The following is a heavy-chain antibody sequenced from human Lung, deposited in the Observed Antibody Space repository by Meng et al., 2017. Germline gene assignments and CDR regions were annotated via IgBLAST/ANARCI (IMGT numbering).Heavy chain of an antibody. CDR1: GGSFSDYY. V-gene: IGHV4-34*01. Sequence: QVQLPQWGAGLLKPSETLSLNCVVSGGSFSDYYWSWIRQPPGKGLEWIGDSNHSGSTNYNPSLESRATISVDTTQNNLSLKLSSVTAADSAVYYCARGPTTMAHDFDYWGQGTLVTVSS. D-gene: IGHD4-11*01. CDR2: SNHSGST. CDR3: ARGPTTMAHDFDY. J-gene: IGHJ4*02.